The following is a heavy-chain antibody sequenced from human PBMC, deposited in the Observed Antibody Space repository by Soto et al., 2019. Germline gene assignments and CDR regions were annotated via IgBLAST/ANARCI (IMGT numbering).Heavy chain of an antibody. V-gene: IGHV4-39*01. CDR1: GESISSSSYY. CDR3: ARQRTTVVTQAYFDH. Sequence: PSETLSLTCIVSGESISSSSYYWGRIRQPPGKGLEWIGSIYYSGRTYYNPSFKSRVTISIETSKNQFSLKISSVTATDTAVYYCARQRTTVVTQAYFDHWGQGAMVTVYS. CDR2: IYYSGRT. D-gene: IGHD2-21*02. J-gene: IGHJ4*02.